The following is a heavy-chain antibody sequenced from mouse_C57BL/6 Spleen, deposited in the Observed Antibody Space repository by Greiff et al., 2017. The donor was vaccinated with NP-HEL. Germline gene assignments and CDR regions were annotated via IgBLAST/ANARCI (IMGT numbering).Heavy chain of an antibody. V-gene: IGHV1-15*01. CDR2: IDPETGGT. CDR1: GYTFTDYE. CDR3: TRGIYGSSYVSAFAY. D-gene: IGHD1-1*01. Sequence: VQLQQSGAELVRPGASVTLSCKASGYTFTDYEMHWVKQTPVHGLEWIGAIDPETGGTAYNQKFKGKAILTADKSSSTAYMELRSLTSEDSAVYYCTRGIYGSSYVSAFAYWGQGTLVTVSA. J-gene: IGHJ3*01.